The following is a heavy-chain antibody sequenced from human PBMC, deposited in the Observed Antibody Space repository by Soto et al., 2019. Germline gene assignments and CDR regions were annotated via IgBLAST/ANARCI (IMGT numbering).Heavy chain of an antibody. CDR1: GGSISSYY. D-gene: IGHD1-1*01. J-gene: IGHJ4*02. CDR2: IYYSGST. Sequence: ETLSLTCTVSGGSISSYYWSWIRQPPGKGLEWIGYIYYSGSTNYNPSLKSRVTISVDTSKNQFSLKLSSVTAADTAVYYCARGWTLNYWGQGTLVTVSS. CDR3: ARGWTLNY. V-gene: IGHV4-59*01.